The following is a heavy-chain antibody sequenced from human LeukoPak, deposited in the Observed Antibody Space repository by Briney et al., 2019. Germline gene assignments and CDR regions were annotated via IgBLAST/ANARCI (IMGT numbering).Heavy chain of an antibody. CDR3: ASLKGQNY. V-gene: IGHV3-7*01. CDR1: GFSFRNYW. CDR2: IKEDGDER. Sequence: GGSLRLSCAASGFSFRNYWMTWVRQAPGKGLEWVANIKEDGDERNYLDSVKGRFTISRDNAKNSLFLQMSSLRVEDTAVYYCASLKGQNYWGQGTLVTVPS. J-gene: IGHJ4*02.